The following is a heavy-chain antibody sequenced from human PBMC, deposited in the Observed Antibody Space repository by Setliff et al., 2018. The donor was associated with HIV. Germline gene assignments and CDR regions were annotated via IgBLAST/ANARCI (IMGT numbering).Heavy chain of an antibody. CDR3: ARDLTHRTNLYSGYFDY. D-gene: IGHD2-8*01. V-gene: IGHV4-61*09. CDR2: IYTSGST. CDR1: GGSISSGSYY. Sequence: SETLSLTCTVSGGSISSGSYYWSWIRQPAGKGLEWIGHIYTSGSTYYNPSLKSRVTISVDTSKSQFSLKLNSVTAEDTAVYYCARDLTHRTNLYSGYFDYWGQGTLVTVSS. J-gene: IGHJ4*02.